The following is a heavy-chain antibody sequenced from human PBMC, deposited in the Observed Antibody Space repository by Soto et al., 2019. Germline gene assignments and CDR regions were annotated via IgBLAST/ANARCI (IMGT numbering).Heavy chain of an antibody. CDR1: GYTFTSYD. CDR3: ARSPFCSGGSCYSGVCSY. J-gene: IGHJ4*02. V-gene: IGHV1-8*01. D-gene: IGHD2-15*01. Sequence: QVQLVQSGAEVKKPGASVKVSCTASGYTFTSYDINWVRQAAGQGLEWMGWMNPNSGNTGYAQKFQGRVTMTRNTYISTAYMELSSLRSEDTAVYYCARSPFCSGGSCYSGVCSYSGQGTLVTVSS. CDR2: MNPNSGNT.